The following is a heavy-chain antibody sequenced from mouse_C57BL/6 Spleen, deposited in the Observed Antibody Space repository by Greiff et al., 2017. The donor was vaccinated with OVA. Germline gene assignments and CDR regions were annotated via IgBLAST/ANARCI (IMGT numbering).Heavy chain of an antibody. J-gene: IGHJ4*01. V-gene: IGHV1-54*01. Sequence: QVQLQQSGAELVRPGTSVKVSCKASGYAFTNYLIEWVKQRPGQGLEWIGVINPGSGGTKYNEKFKGKATLTADKSSSTAYMQLSSLTSEDAAVYCCARRGTALAMDYWGQGTSVTVSS. CDR3: ARRGTALAMDY. CDR2: INPGSGGT. D-gene: IGHD3-3*01. CDR1: GYAFTNYL.